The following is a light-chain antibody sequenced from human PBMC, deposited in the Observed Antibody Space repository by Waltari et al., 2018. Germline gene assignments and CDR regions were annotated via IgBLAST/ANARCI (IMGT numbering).Light chain of an antibody. CDR1: QSVSRY. CDR3: QQRSNWPRT. CDR2: DAS. V-gene: IGKV3-11*01. J-gene: IGKJ1*01. Sequence: EIVLTQSPANLSLSPGERATLSCRASQSVSRYLAWYQQKPGQAPRLLIYDASNRATGIPARFSGSGSGTDFTLTISSLEPEDFAVYYCQQRSNWPRTFGQGTKVEIK.